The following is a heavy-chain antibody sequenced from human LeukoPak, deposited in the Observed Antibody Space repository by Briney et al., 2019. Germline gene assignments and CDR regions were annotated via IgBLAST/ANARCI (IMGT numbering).Heavy chain of an antibody. D-gene: IGHD2-8*01. CDR3: AKRVAQYCTNGVCYTPRVFDYYYGMDV. J-gene: IGHJ6*02. CDR1: GFTFSSYA. CDR2: ISGSGGST. Sequence: LAGGSLRLSCAASGFTFSSYAMSWVRQAPGKGLEWVSAISGSGGSTYYADSVKGRFTISRDNSKNTLYLQMNSLRAEDTAVYYCAKRVAQYCTNGVCYTPRVFDYYYGMDVWGQGTTVTVSS. V-gene: IGHV3-23*01.